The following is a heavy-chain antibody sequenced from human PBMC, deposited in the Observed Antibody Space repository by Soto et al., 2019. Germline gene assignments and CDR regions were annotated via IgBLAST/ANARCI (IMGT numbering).Heavy chain of an antibody. CDR3: ARYVGYGWFDP. Sequence: ASVKVSCKASGFTFTTYGISWVRQAPGQGLEWMGWISADNGNTYYAQKFQGRVTVTTDTSTSTAYMELRSLRSDDTAVYYCARYVGYGWFDPWGQGTLVTSPQ. CDR2: ISADNGNT. CDR1: GFTFTTYG. J-gene: IGHJ5*02. D-gene: IGHD3-10*01. V-gene: IGHV1-18*01.